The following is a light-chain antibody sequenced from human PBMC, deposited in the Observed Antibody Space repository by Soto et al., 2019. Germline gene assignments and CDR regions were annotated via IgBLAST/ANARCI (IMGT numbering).Light chain of an antibody. CDR1: SSNLGSGFD. Sequence: QSVLTQPPSVSGAPGQRVTISCTGSSSNLGSGFDVQWYQQLPGTAPKLLIYDNDNRPSGVPDRFSGSKSGTSASLAITGLQADDEADYYCQSYDSSLSGHVVFGGGTKVTVL. V-gene: IGLV1-40*01. CDR3: QSYDSSLSGHVV. J-gene: IGLJ2*01. CDR2: DND.